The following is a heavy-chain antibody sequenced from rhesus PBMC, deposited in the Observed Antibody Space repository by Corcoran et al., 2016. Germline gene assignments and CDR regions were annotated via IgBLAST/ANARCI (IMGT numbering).Heavy chain of an antibody. CDR2: INPYNGNT. Sequence: QVQLVQSGAEVKKPGSSVKVSCKASGYTLTDYFMHWVRQAPRQGLEWMGWINPYNGNTKYAQKFQGRFTMTRDTSTSTAYMELSSLRSEDTGVYYCARDPSITMIVVITQKWYFDRWGPGTPITISS. CDR3: ARDPSITMIVVITQKWYFDR. V-gene: IGHV1S2*01. J-gene: IGHJ2*01. D-gene: IGHD3-28*01. CDR1: GYTLTDYF.